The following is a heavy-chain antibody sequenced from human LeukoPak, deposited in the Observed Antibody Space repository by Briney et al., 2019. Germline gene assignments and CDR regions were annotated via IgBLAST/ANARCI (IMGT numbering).Heavy chain of an antibody. V-gene: IGHV4-59*01. Sequence: IPSETLSLTCTVSGGSISSYYWSWIRQPPGKGLEWIGYIYYSGSTNYNPSLKSRVTISVDTSKNQFSLKLSSVTAADTAVYYCARADPLGYYYYGMDVWGQGTTVTVSS. CDR1: GGSISSYY. CDR3: ARADPLGYYYYGMDV. J-gene: IGHJ6*02. CDR2: IYYSGST.